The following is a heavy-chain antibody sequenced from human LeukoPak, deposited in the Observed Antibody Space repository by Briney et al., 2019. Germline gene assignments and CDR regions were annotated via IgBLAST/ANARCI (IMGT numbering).Heavy chain of an antibody. CDR3: AGGRKYYFDY. Sequence: PSETLSLTCAVYGGSFSGYYWSWIRQPPGKGLEWIGEINHSGSTNYNPSLKSRVTISVDTSKNQFSLKLSSVTAADTAVYYCAGGRKYYFDYWGQGTLVTVSS. V-gene: IGHV4-34*01. CDR1: GGSFSGYY. CDR2: INHSGST. J-gene: IGHJ4*02.